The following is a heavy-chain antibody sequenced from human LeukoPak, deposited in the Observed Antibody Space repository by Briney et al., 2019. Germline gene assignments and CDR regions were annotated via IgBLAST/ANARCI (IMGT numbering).Heavy chain of an antibody. Sequence: TSVKVSCKASGYTFTDYYLHWARHAPGQGLEWMGWINPNSGGTNYAQKFQGRVTMTRDTSISTAYMELSRLRSDDTAVYYCARVSGGSDFWSGYDYWGQGTLVTVSS. CDR3: ARVSGGSDFWSGYDY. V-gene: IGHV1-2*02. J-gene: IGHJ4*02. D-gene: IGHD3-3*01. CDR2: INPNSGGT. CDR1: GYTFTDYY.